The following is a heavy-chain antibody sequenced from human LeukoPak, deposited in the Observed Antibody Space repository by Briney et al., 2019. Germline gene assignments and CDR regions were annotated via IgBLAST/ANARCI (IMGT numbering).Heavy chain of an antibody. Sequence: ASVKVSCKASGYTFTSYGISWVRQAPGQGLEWMGWISAYNGNTNYAQKLQGRVTMTTDTSTSTANMELRSLRSDDTAVYYFARGDLRYFDWLNAFDYWGQGTLVTVSS. D-gene: IGHD3-9*01. CDR3: ARGDLRYFDWLNAFDY. V-gene: IGHV1-18*01. J-gene: IGHJ4*02. CDR1: GYTFTSYG. CDR2: ISAYNGNT.